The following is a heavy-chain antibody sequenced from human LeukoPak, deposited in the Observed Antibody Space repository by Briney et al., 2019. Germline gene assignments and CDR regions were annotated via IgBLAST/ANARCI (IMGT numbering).Heavy chain of an antibody. CDR2: IDPSDSYT. D-gene: IGHD3-10*01. Sequence: GESLKISCKGSGYSFTSYWISWVRQMPGKGLEWMGRIDPSDSYTNYSPSFQGHVTISADKSIGTAYLQWSSLKASDTAMYYCARHIWGSGSYYDYWGQGTLVTVSS. J-gene: IGHJ4*02. V-gene: IGHV5-10-1*01. CDR1: GYSFTSYW. CDR3: ARHIWGSGSYYDY.